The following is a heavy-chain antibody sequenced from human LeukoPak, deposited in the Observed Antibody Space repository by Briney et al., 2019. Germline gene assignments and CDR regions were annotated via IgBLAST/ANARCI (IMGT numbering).Heavy chain of an antibody. CDR2: VNLQGST. V-gene: IGHV4-4*02. CDR1: GGSITNTNY. J-gene: IGHJ4*02. Sequence: SGTLSLTCGVSGGSITNTNYWTWVRQPPGQGLEWIGGVNLQGSTNYNPSLMGRAAISVGKSENHISLQLTSVTAADTAVYYCAREGGPYRPLDYSGQGTLVTVSS. CDR3: AREGGPYRPLDY.